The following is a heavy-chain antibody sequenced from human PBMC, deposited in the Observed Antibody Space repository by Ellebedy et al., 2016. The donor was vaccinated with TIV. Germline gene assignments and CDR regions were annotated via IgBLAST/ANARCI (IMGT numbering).Heavy chain of an antibody. CDR1: GFSFGSYW. J-gene: IGHJ3*02. Sequence: GESLKISCAASGFSFGSYWMLWVRQPPGKGLEWVANIKQDGSEKYYVDSVKCRFTISRDNAKNSLYLQMNSLRAEDTAVYYCAKSADSGSYHDAFDIWGQGTMVTVSS. V-gene: IGHV3-7*01. CDR2: IKQDGSEK. CDR3: AKSADSGSYHDAFDI. D-gene: IGHD1-26*01.